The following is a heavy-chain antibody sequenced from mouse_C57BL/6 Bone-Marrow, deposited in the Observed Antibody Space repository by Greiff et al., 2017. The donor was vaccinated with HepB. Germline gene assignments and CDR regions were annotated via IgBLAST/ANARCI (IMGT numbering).Heavy chain of an antibody. D-gene: IGHD2-4*01. CDR2: ISNGGGST. CDR3: ARPVYYDYGYAMDY. Sequence: EVKLVESGGGLVQPGGSLKLSCAASGFTFSDYYMYWVRQTPEKRLEWVAYISNGGGSTYYPETVKGRFTISRDNAKNTLYLQMSRLKSEDTAMYYCARPVYYDYGYAMDYWGQGTSVTVSS. CDR1: GFTFSDYY. J-gene: IGHJ4*01. V-gene: IGHV5-12*01.